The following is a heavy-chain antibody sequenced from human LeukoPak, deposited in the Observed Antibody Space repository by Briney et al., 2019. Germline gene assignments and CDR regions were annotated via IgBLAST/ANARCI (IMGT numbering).Heavy chain of an antibody. D-gene: IGHD1-26*01. Sequence: GRSLRLSCTASGFTFTRNCMHWVRQAPGKGLEWVAAIPHDGSSALYADSVKGRFIISRDNSKNTQYLQMNSLRIEDSAVCYCATGSDFYYDSWGQGILVTVSS. J-gene: IGHJ5*01. CDR1: GFTFTRNC. CDR2: IPHDGSSA. CDR3: ATGSDFYYDS. V-gene: IGHV3-30-3*01.